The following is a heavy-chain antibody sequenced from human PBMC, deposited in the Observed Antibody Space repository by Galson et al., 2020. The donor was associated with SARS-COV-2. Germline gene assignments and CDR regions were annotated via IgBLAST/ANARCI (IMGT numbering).Heavy chain of an antibody. D-gene: IGHD5-18*01. CDR1: GLTFSSYS. CDR2: ISSSSSYI. Sequence: NSGGSLRLSCAASGLTFSSYSMNWVRQAPGKGLEWVSSISSSSSYIYYADSVKGRFTISRDNAKNSLYLQMNSLRAEDTAVYYCARELDYTAMVIWYYYYYGMDVLGQGTTVTVSS. CDR3: ARELDYTAMVIWYYYYYGMDV. V-gene: IGHV3-21*01. J-gene: IGHJ6*02.